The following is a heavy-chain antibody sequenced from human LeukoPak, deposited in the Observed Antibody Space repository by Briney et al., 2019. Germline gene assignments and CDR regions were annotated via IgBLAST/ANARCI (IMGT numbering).Heavy chain of an antibody. CDR3: ARAVEGVVVVAADAFDI. Sequence: SETLSLTCTVSGGSISSYYWSWIRQPPGKGLEWIGYIYYSGSTNYNPSLKSRVTISVDTSKNQFSLKLSSVTAADTAVYYCARAVEGVVVVAADAFDIWGQGTMVTVPS. CDR2: IYYSGST. J-gene: IGHJ3*02. CDR1: GGSISSYY. D-gene: IGHD2-15*01. V-gene: IGHV4-59*01.